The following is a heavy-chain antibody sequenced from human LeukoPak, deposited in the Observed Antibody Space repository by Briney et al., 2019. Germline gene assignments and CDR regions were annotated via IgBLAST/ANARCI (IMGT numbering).Heavy chain of an antibody. V-gene: IGHV1-2*02. D-gene: IGHD1-14*01. J-gene: IGHJ6*02. Sequence: ASVKVSCKASGYNFTDYYMHWVRQAPGQGLEWMGWINPHSGGTNYAQKFQGRVTMTRDTSISTAHMELSRLRFDDTAVYYCARDFPARGYGMDVWGQGITVTVPS. CDR2: INPHSGGT. CDR3: ARDFPARGYGMDV. CDR1: GYNFTDYY.